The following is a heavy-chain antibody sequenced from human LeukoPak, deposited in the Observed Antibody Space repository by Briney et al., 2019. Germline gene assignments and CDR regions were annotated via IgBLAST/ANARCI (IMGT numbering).Heavy chain of an antibody. CDR1: GYTFTSYG. V-gene: IGHV1-18*01. CDR2: TSAYNGNT. CDR3: ARDFPCSSTSCSTSFYYYYGMDV. D-gene: IGHD2-2*01. Sequence: ASVKVSCKASGYTFTSYGISWVRQAPGQGLEWMGWTSAYNGNTNYAQKLQGRVTMTTDTSTSTAYMELRSLRSDDTAVYYCARDFPCSSTSCSTSFYYYYGMDVWGQGTTVTVSS. J-gene: IGHJ6*02.